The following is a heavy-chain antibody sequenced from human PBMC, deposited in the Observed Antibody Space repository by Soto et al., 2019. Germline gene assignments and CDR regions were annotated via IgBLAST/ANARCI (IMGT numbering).Heavy chain of an antibody. J-gene: IGHJ6*02. CDR2: INPKSGGT. Sequence: ASVKVSCKASGYSFTDYHIHWVRQAPGQGLEWLGRINPKSGGTSTAQKFQGWVTMTRDTSISTAYMELSRLRSDDTAVYYCARDLWRNYDFWSGSPGGMDVWGQGTTVTVSS. CDR1: GYSFTDYH. D-gene: IGHD3-3*01. V-gene: IGHV1-2*04. CDR3: ARDLWRNYDFWSGSPGGMDV.